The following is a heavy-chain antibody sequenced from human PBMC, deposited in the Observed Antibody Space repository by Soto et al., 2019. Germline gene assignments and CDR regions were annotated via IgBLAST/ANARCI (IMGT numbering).Heavy chain of an antibody. J-gene: IGHJ6*02. D-gene: IGHD3-10*01. CDR2: ISHSGST. Sequence: QVQLQQWGAGLLKPSETLSLTCAIYNRSFSGHYWTWIRQPPGKGLEWIGEISHSGSTNYTPSLKSRVTISVDMFKKQFSLRLSSVTAADTAVYYCASARMVPYYYYGMDVWGQGTTVTVSS. CDR3: ASARMVPYYYYGMDV. CDR1: NRSFSGHY. V-gene: IGHV4-34*01.